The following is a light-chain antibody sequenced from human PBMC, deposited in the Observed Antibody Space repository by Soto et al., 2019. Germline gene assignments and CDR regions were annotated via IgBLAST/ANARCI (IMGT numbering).Light chain of an antibody. CDR3: QQYNDNWT. Sequence: DIQMTQSPSTLSASVGDRVTITCRASQSISSWLAWYQQKPGKAPKLLIYKASTLQSGVPSRFSGSGSGTEFTLAISSLQPDDSATYYCQQYNDNWTFAPETRVDIK. V-gene: IGKV1-5*03. CDR2: KAS. CDR1: QSISSW. J-gene: IGKJ1*01.